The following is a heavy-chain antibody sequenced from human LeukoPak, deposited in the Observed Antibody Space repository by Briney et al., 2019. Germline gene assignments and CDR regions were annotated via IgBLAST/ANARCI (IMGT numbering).Heavy chain of an antibody. CDR3: AKDLIYCSSTSCPDLFDY. Sequence: GGSLRLSCAASGFTFSSYGMHWVRQAPGKGLEWVAVISHDGSNKYYADSVKGRFTISRDNSKNTLYLQMNSLRAEDTAVYYCAKDLIYCSSTSCPDLFDYWGQGTLVTVSS. J-gene: IGHJ4*02. CDR1: GFTFSSYG. D-gene: IGHD2-2*01. CDR2: ISHDGSNK. V-gene: IGHV3-30*18.